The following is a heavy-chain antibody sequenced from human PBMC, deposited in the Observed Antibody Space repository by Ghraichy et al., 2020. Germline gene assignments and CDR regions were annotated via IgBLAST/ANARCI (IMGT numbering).Heavy chain of an antibody. J-gene: IGHJ6*02. D-gene: IGHD3-22*01. V-gene: IGHV3-30*18. CDR2: ISYDGSNR. CDR1: GFTFSRYG. Sequence: GGSLTLSCAASGFTFSRYGMHWVRQAPGKGLEWVAVISYDGSNRYHADSVKGRCTISRDNSKNMVYLQMNSLRPEDTAVYYCAKERDTSGYYSFRGDYYGMDVWGQGTTVTVSS. CDR3: AKERDTSGYYSFRGDYYGMDV.